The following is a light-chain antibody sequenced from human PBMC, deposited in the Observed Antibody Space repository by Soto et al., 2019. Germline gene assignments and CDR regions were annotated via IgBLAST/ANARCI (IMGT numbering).Light chain of an antibody. J-gene: IGKJ2*01. Sequence: EIVLTQSPGTLSLSPGQRATLSCRASQSVYNNYLAWYQQKPGQAPRLHIYGASSRATGIPDRFSGSGSGTDFTLTISRLEPEDFAVYYCQQYGTSPPYTFGQGTKLEIK. CDR1: QSVYNNY. V-gene: IGKV3-20*01. CDR2: GAS. CDR3: QQYGTSPPYT.